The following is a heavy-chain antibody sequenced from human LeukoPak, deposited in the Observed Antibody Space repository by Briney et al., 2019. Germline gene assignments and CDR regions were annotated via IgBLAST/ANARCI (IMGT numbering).Heavy chain of an antibody. J-gene: IGHJ5*02. V-gene: IGHV1-69*05. D-gene: IGHD6-13*01. CDR3: ARGEYSSSWSPAPPFDP. CDR1: GGTFSSYA. CDR2: IIPIFGTA. Sequence: ASVKVSCKASGGTFSSYAISWVRQAPGQGLEWMGGIIPIFGTANYAQKFQGRVTITTDESTSTAYMELSSLRSEDTAVYCCARGEYSSSWSPAPPFDPWGQGTLVTVSS.